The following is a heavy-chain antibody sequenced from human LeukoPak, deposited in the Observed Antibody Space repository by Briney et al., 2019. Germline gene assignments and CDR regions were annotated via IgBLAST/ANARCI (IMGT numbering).Heavy chain of an antibody. Sequence: GESLKISFKGSGYRFSGFWIAWVRQRPGKGLEWMGTIYPGDSDIRYSPSFQGQVSMSADKSISTAYLQWSSLKASDTATYYCAKSIVGATGAYRHWGQGTRVTVSS. CDR2: IYPGDSDI. CDR1: GYRFSGFW. J-gene: IGHJ4*02. D-gene: IGHD1-26*01. V-gene: IGHV5-51*01. CDR3: AKSIVGATGAYRH.